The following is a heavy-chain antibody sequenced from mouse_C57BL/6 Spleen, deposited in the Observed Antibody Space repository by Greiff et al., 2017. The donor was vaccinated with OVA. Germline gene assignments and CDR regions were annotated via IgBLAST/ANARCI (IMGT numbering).Heavy chain of an antibody. CDR3: ARDGFYDYGVDY. CDR1: GYTFTSYW. CDR2: IDPSDSET. D-gene: IGHD2-4*01. Sequence: QVHVKQPGAELVRPGSSVKLSCKASGYTFTSYWMHWVKQRPIQGLEWIGNIDPSDSETHYNQKFKDKATLTVDKSSSTAYMQLSSLTSEDSAVDYCARDGFYDYGVDYWGQGTTLTVSS. V-gene: IGHV1-52*01. J-gene: IGHJ2*01.